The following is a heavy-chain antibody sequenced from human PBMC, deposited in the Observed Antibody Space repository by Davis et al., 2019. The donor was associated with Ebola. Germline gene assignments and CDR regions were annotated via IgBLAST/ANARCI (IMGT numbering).Heavy chain of an antibody. CDR1: DASISGHY. D-gene: IGHD2-21*01. Sequence: PSETLSLTCSVSDASISGHYWNWFRQPPGKELEWIGFISGSGRTSYNPSLKSRVTISADTSKKQFSLNLSSVTAADTAVYFCSRFGEGAYWGQGTLVTVSS. CDR2: ISGSGRT. J-gene: IGHJ4*02. V-gene: IGHV4-59*11. CDR3: SRFGEGAY.